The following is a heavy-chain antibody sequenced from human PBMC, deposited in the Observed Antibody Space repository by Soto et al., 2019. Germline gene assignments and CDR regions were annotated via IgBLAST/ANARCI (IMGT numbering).Heavy chain of an antibody. CDR2: ISTSTSTI. J-gene: IGHJ4*02. CDR1: GFIFSTYS. Sequence: GGSLRLSCAASGFIFSTYSMNWVRQAPGKGLEWVSYISTSTSTIYYADSVKGRFTISRDNAKNSLYLQMNSLRDEDTAVYYCAGGDYDFWSGPTNWGQGTLVTVSS. CDR3: AGGDYDFWSGPTN. V-gene: IGHV3-48*02. D-gene: IGHD3-3*01.